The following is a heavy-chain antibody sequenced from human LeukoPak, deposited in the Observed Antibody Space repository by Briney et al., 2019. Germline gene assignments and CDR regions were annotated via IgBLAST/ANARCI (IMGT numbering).Heavy chain of an antibody. D-gene: IGHD3-10*01. Sequence: ASVKVSRKASGYTFTGYYMHWVRQAPGQGLEWMGWINPNSGGTNYAQKFQGRVTMTRDTSISTAYMELSRLRSDDTTVYYCASRYYYGSGSFLAFDIWGQGTMVTVSS. CDR1: GYTFTGYY. J-gene: IGHJ3*02. V-gene: IGHV1-2*02. CDR2: INPNSGGT. CDR3: ASRYYYGSGSFLAFDI.